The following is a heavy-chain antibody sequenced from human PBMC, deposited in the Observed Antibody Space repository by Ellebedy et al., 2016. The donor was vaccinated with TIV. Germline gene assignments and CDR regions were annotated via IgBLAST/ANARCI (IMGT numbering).Heavy chain of an antibody. J-gene: IGHJ5*02. V-gene: IGHV3-11*01. D-gene: IGHD6-25*01. CDR1: GFIFSDYY. CDR2: ISSSGTPI. Sequence: GESLKISCAASGFIFSDYYMTWIRQAPGKGLEWISYISSSGTPIYYADSVKGRFTISRDNAKNSLDLQMNSLRADDTAVYYCARDTRFKDQRHNWFDPWGQGAQVTVSS. CDR3: ARDTRFKDQRHNWFDP.